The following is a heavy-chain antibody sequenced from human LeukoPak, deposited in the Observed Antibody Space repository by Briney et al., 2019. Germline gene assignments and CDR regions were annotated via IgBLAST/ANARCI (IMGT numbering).Heavy chain of an antibody. CDR3: ARSHWGPFGSRIANWFGP. D-gene: IGHD7-27*01. CDR2: FYYSGST. Sequence: SETLSLTCTVSGGSITSSSYYWGWIRQPPGKGLEWIGSFYYSGSTYYSPSLKSRVTISVDTSKNQFSLKLSSVTAADTAVHYCARSHWGPFGSRIANWFGPWGQGTLVTVSS. V-gene: IGHV4-39*07. J-gene: IGHJ5*02. CDR1: GGSITSSSYY.